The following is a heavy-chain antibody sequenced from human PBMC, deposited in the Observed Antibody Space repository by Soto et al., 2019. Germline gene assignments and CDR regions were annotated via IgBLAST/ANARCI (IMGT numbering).Heavy chain of an antibody. D-gene: IGHD1-20*01. CDR2: IYTSGGT. V-gene: IGHV4-4*07. J-gene: IGHJ6*02. CDR1: GGSISTYY. Sequence: ETLSLTCTVSGGSISTYYWSWIRQPAGKGLEWIGRIYTSGGTNYSPSLKSRVTMSRDTSKKQFFLNLSSVTAADTAVYYCARGKVTGVDYGLDVWGQGTTVTVSS. CDR3: ARGKVTGVDYGLDV.